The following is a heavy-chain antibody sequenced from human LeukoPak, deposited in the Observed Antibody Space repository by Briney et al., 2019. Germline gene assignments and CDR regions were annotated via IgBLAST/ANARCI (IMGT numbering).Heavy chain of an antibody. J-gene: IGHJ4*02. Sequence: PGGSLRLSCAASGLTFSGQWMNWVRQAPGQGLEWVANIKYDGSEEYYADSVKGRFTISKDNAKNSLSLQMNYVRAGDTAIYYCAYTNHLTYWGQGTLVTVSS. V-gene: IGHV3-7*01. CDR2: IKYDGSEE. CDR1: GLTFSGQW. CDR3: AYTNHLTY. D-gene: IGHD3-16*01.